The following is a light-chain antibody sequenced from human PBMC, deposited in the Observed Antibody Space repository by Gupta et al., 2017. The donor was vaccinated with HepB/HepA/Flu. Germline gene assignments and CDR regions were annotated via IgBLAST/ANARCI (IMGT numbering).Light chain of an antibody. CDR1: SSDVGGYNY. V-gene: IGLV2-14*03. Sequence: SALTQPASVSESPGPSLTISCTGTSSDVGGYNYVSWYQQPPDKPPKLMFYDFSNRPAGISSCFAATKAGTTAFTTTSGHQAEDAAYYYSSSYTISSTRVFGGGTKLTVL. J-gene: IGLJ2*01. CDR3: SSYTISSTRV. CDR2: DFS.